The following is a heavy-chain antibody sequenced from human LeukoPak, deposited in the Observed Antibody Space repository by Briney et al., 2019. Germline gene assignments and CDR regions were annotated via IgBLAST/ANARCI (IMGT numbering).Heavy chain of an antibody. J-gene: IGHJ4*02. CDR2: INSDGSST. D-gene: IGHD3-10*01. Sequence: GGSLRLSCAASGFTFSSYWMHWVRQAPGKGLVWVSRINSDGSSTSYADSVKGRFTISRDNAKNTLYLQMNSLRAEDTAVYYCARDHPILLWFGERTYYFDYWGQGTLVTVSS. V-gene: IGHV3-74*01. CDR1: GFTFSSYW. CDR3: ARDHPILLWFGERTYYFDY.